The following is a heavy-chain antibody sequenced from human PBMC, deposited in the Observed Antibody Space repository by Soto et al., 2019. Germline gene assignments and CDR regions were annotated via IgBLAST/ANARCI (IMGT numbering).Heavy chain of an antibody. Sequence: GGSLRLSCAASGFTFSRYGMHCVRQAPGKGLEWVAIISYDGSSKYYADSVNGRFTISRDDSKNTLYLQMNSLRAEDTAVYYCAKDGEALYYYDTSGPKTWFDPWGLGTLVTVSS. D-gene: IGHD3-22*01. CDR3: AKDGEALYYYDTSGPKTWFDP. V-gene: IGHV3-30*18. J-gene: IGHJ5*02. CDR2: ISYDGSSK. CDR1: GFTFSRYG.